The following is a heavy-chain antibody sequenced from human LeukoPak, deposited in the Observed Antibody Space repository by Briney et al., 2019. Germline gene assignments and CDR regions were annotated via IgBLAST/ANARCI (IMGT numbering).Heavy chain of an antibody. J-gene: IGHJ5*02. Sequence: QPGGSLRLSCVVPGFTFSNYALNWVRQAPGKGLEWVSAISGNGRTTYYADSVKGRFTMSRVNSRNTLYLQMDSLRVEDTAVYYCATPPGGLPWFGELRSWGQGTLVTVSS. V-gene: IGHV3-23*01. CDR1: GFTFSNYA. CDR3: ATPPGGLPWFGELRS. D-gene: IGHD3-10*01. CDR2: ISGNGRTT.